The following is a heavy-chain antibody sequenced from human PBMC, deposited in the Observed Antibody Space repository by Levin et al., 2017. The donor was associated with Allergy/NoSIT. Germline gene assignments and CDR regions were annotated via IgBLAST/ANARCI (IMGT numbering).Heavy chain of an antibody. CDR2: ISWNSGSI. CDR1: GFTFDDYA. D-gene: IGHD1-26*01. CDR3: AKDMPPEDSGSYWGAFDI. V-gene: IGHV3-9*01. J-gene: IGHJ3*02. Sequence: SLKISCAASGFTFDDYAMHWVRQAPGKGLEWVSGISWNSGSIGYADSVKGRFTISRDNAKNSLYLQMNSLRAEDTALYYCAKDMPPEDSGSYWGAFDIWGQGTMVTVSS.